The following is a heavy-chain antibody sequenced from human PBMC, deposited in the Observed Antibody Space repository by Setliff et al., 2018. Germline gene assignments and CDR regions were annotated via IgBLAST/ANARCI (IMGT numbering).Heavy chain of an antibody. CDR3: VRPGGTTVVARHFDY. Sequence: SETLSLTCTVSGGSIINNNYYWGWIRQPPGKGLEWIGSISYSGTPYYNASVESRVTISIDTSRNQFSLELRSVTVADTATYYCVRPGGTTVVARHFDYWGSGILVTVSS. V-gene: IGHV4-39*01. D-gene: IGHD2-15*01. J-gene: IGHJ4*01. CDR1: GGSIINNNYY. CDR2: ISYSGTP.